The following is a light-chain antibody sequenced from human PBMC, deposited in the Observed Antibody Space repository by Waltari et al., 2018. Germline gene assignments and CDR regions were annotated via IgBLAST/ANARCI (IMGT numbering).Light chain of an antibody. CDR1: LSVSSN. V-gene: IGKV3-15*01. CDR2: GAS. J-gene: IGKJ1*01. CDR3: QQYNNWPRT. Sequence: EIVMTQSPATLSVSPGERATLSCRASLSVSSNLAWYQQKAGQAPRPRIYGASTRATGIQARFSGSGSGTEFRLTISSLQSEDFAVYHCQQYNNWPRTFGQGTKVEIK.